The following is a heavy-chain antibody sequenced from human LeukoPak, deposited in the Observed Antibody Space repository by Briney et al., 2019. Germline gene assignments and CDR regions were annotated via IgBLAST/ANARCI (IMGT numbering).Heavy chain of an antibody. V-gene: IGHV4-39*01. CDR2: IYYGGYT. CDR3: QSRFLEWLLDY. CDR1: GGSISSNNYY. Sequence: SETLSLTCTVSGGSISSNNYYWGWIRQPPGKGLEWIGSIYYGGYTYYNPSLKSRVTISADTSKNQFSLKLSSVTAADTAIYYCQSRFLEWLLDYWGQGTLVTVSS. J-gene: IGHJ4*02. D-gene: IGHD3-3*01.